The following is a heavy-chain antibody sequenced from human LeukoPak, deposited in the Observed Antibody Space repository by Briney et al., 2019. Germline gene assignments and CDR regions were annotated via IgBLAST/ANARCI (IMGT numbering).Heavy chain of an antibody. CDR2: ISSGGKTI. CDR1: GFIFNSYA. Sequence: HSGGSLRLSCAASGFIFNSYAMSWVRQAPGKGLEWVSSISSGGKTIYYVDSVKGRFTISRDNSKNTLFLQMNSLRAEDTAVYYCAKATVDGGQYYYDSSGGQGTLVTVSS. CDR3: AKATVDGGQYYYDSS. D-gene: IGHD3-22*01. V-gene: IGHV3-23*01. J-gene: IGHJ4*02.